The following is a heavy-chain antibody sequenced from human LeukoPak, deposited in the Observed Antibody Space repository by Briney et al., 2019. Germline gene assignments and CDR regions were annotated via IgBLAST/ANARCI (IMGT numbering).Heavy chain of an antibody. CDR2: ISAYNGNT. CDR3: ARASWILGGFDY. Sequence: ASVKVSCKASGYTFTSYGISWVRQAAGQGLEWMGWISAYNGNTNYAQRLQGRVTMTTDTSTSTAYMELRSLRSDDTAVYYCARASWILGGFDYWGQGTLVTVSS. D-gene: IGHD3-16*01. V-gene: IGHV1-18*01. CDR1: GYTFTSYG. J-gene: IGHJ4*02.